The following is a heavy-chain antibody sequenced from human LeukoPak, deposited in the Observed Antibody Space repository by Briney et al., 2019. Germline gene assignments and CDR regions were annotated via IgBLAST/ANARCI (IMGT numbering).Heavy chain of an antibody. V-gene: IGHV4-39*01. D-gene: IGHD3-3*01. CDR2: IYYSGST. CDR1: GGSISSSSYY. J-gene: IGHJ4*02. CDR3: ARLEWSGPFDY. Sequence: PSETLSLTCTVSGGSISSSSYYWGWIRQPPGKGLEWIGTIYYSGSTYYNPSLKSRVTISVDTSKNQFSLKLSSVTAADTAVYYCARLEWSGPFDYWGQGTLVTVSS.